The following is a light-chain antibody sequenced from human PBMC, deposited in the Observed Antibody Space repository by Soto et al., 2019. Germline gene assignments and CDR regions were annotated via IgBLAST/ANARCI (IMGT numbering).Light chain of an antibody. J-gene: IGLJ2*01. CDR2: NNN. CDR1: TSNIGNNY. Sequence: QSVLTQPPSASGAPGESVTISCSGSTSNIGNNYVFWYQQFPGTAPTLLIQNNNQRPSGVPDRFSGSKSGTSASLSISGLRSEDEAYYYCASWDDSLSGFVVFGGGTKLTVL. V-gene: IGLV1-47*02. CDR3: ASWDDSLSGFVV.